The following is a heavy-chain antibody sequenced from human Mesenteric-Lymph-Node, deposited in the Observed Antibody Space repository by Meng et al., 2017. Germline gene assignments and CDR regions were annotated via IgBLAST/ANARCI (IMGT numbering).Heavy chain of an antibody. D-gene: IGHD2-21*02. J-gene: IGHJ4*02. CDR3: ARDYWVVTAILETYYFDY. V-gene: IGHV3-53*05. Sequence: GESLKISCAASGFTVSSNYMSWVRQAPGKGLEWVSVIYSGGSTYYADSVKGRFTISRDNAKTSLYLQMNSLRAEDTAVYYCARDYWVVTAILETYYFDYWGQGTRVTVSS. CDR2: IYSGGST. CDR1: GFTVSSNY.